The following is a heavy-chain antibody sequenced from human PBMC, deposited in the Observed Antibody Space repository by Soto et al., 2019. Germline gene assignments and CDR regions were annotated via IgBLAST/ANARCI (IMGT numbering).Heavy chain of an antibody. V-gene: IGHV4-31*03. D-gene: IGHD6-13*01. Sequence: TSETLSLTCTVSGGSISSGGYYWSWIRQHPGKGLEWIGYIYYSGSTYYNPSLKSRVTISVDTSKNQFSLKLSSVTAADTAVYYCARDIAAAGNLYFDYWGQGTLVTVSS. CDR1: GGSISSGGYY. CDR3: ARDIAAAGNLYFDY. CDR2: IYYSGST. J-gene: IGHJ4*02.